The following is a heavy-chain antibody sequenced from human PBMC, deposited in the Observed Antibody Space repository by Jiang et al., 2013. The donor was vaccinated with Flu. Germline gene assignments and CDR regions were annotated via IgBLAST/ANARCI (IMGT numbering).Heavy chain of an antibody. D-gene: IGHD6-19*01. J-gene: IGHJ6*02. CDR1: GYGFTSYW. Sequence: AEVKKPGESLKISCKGSGYGFTSYWIGWVRQMPDKGLEWMGIIYPGDSDTRYSPSFQGQVTISVDKSTSTAYLQWSSLKASDTAMYYCARGSGWMENYYYYGMDVWGQGTTVTVSS. V-gene: IGHV5-51*01. CDR2: IYPGDSDT. CDR3: ARGSGWMENYYYYGMDV.